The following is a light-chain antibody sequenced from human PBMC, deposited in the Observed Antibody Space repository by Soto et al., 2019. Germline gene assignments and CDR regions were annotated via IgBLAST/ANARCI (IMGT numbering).Light chain of an antibody. J-gene: IGKJ2*01. V-gene: IGKV1-39*01. CDR2: AAS. CDR1: QSISSY. Sequence: DIQMTQSPSSLSASVGDRVTITCRASQSISSYLNWYQQKPGKAPKLLIYAASSLQSGVPSRFSGSGSGTHFTLTISSLQPEDFATYYCHQSDSTPLTLGQGTKLEIK. CDR3: HQSDSTPLT.